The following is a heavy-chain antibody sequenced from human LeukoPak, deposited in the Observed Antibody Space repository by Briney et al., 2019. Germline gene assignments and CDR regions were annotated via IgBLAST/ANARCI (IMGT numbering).Heavy chain of an antibody. V-gene: IGHV1-46*01. D-gene: IGHD4-17*01. CDR1: GYTFTSYY. Sequence: GASVKVSCKASGYTFTSYYMHWVRQAPGQGLEWMGIINPSGGSTSYAQKFQGRVTMTRDMSTSTVYMELSSLRSEDTAVYYCARDGPGNPWDYGDYDHWFDPWGQGTLVTVSS. J-gene: IGHJ5*02. CDR3: ARDGPGNPWDYGDYDHWFDP. CDR2: INPSGGST.